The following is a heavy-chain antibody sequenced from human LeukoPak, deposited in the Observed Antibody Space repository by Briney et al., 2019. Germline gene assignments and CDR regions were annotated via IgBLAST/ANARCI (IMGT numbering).Heavy chain of an antibody. CDR3: ARINNNWYYFDY. Sequence: GASVKVSCKASGYTFTGYYMHWVRQAPGQGLEWMGWINPNSGGTNYAQKFQGRVTMTRDTSISTAYMELSRLRSDDTAVFYCARINNNWYYFDYWGQGTLVTVSS. J-gene: IGHJ4*02. V-gene: IGHV1-2*02. D-gene: IGHD1-1*01. CDR1: GYTFTGYY. CDR2: INPNSGGT.